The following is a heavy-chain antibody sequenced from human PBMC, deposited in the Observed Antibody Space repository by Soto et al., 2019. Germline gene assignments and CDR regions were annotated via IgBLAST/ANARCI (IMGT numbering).Heavy chain of an antibody. CDR1: GYTFTGYY. V-gene: IGHV1-2*04. Sequence: QVQLVQSGAEVKKPGASVKVSCKASGYTFTGYYMHWVRQAPGQGLEWMGWINPNSGGTNYAQKFQGWVTMTRDTSISTAYMELSRLRSDDTAVYYCARDQGYSYGWSAFDIWGQGTMVTVSS. D-gene: IGHD5-18*01. J-gene: IGHJ3*02. CDR3: ARDQGYSYGWSAFDI. CDR2: INPNSGGT.